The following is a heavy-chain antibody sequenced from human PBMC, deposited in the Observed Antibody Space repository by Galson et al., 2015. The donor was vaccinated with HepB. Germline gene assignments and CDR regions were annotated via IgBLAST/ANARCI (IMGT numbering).Heavy chain of an antibody. CDR3: GRSRGASGYHYDY. J-gene: IGHJ4*02. Sequence: SLRLSCAATSGFTFNNYKIHWVRHVPGKGLVWVAYIDSDERGTKYADSVKGRFTISRDNARNTVFLQMNSLRVEDTAVYFCGRSRGASGYHYDYWGQGTLVAVS. V-gene: IGHV3-74*03. CDR1: GFTFNNYK. D-gene: IGHD3-22*01. CDR2: IDSDERGT.